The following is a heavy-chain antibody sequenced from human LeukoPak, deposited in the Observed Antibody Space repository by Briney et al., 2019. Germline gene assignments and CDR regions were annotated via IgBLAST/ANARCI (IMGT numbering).Heavy chain of an antibody. CDR1: GFTFSSYS. Sequence: PGGSLRLSCAASGFTFSSYSMNWVRQAPGKGLEWVSCISSSSSTIYYADSVKGRFTISRDNAENSLYLQMNSLRAEDTAVYYCASDLGYCSSTSCYPPVDYWGQGTLVTVSS. V-gene: IGHV3-48*01. J-gene: IGHJ4*02. CDR3: ASDLGYCSSTSCYPPVDY. D-gene: IGHD2-2*01. CDR2: ISSSSSTI.